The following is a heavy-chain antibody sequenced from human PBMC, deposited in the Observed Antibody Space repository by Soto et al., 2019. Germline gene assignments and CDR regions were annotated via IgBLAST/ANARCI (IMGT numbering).Heavy chain of an antibody. CDR3: ARWTPGIAEYIGVAGTLTNFDY. CDR1: GYTFTSYG. V-gene: IGHV1-18*01. Sequence: QVQLVQSGAEVKKPGASVKVSCKASGYTFTSYGISWVRQAPGQGLDWMGWISAYNGNTNYAQKLQGRVTMTTDTSTSTAYMELRSLRSDDTAVYYCARWTPGIAEYIGVAGTLTNFDYWGQGTLVTVSS. CDR2: ISAYNGNT. J-gene: IGHJ4*02. D-gene: IGHD6-19*01.